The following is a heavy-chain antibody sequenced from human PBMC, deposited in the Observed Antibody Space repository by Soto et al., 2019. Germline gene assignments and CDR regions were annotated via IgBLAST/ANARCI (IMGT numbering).Heavy chain of an antibody. CDR3: ARSLLYYYDSSGYYPLDY. CDR2: ISYDGSNK. Sequence: PGGSLRLFCPAPGFTFSSYAMHWVRQAPGKGLEWVAVISYDGSNKYYADSVKGRFTISRDNSKNTLYLQMNSLRAEDTAVYYCARSLLYYYDSSGYYPLDYWGQGTLVTV. CDR1: GFTFSSYA. V-gene: IGHV3-30-3*01. D-gene: IGHD3-22*01. J-gene: IGHJ4*02.